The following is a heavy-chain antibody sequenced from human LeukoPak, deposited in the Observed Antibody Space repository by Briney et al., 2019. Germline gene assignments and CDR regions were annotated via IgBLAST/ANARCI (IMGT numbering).Heavy chain of an antibody. D-gene: IGHD2-2*01. CDR1: GYTFTNYD. CDR2: INPNSGNS. Sequence: ASVKVSCKASGYTFTNYDINWVRQATGQGLEWMGWINPNSGNSGYAQKFQGRMTITRDTSINTTYMELSSLRSEDTAEYYCARVIVVVAAARIWFDPWGQGTLVTVSS. CDR3: ARVIVVVAAARIWFDP. J-gene: IGHJ5*02. V-gene: IGHV1-8*03.